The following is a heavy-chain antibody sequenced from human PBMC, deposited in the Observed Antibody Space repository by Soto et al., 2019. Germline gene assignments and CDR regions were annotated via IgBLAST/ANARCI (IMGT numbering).Heavy chain of an antibody. CDR2: IYPGDSDT. V-gene: IGHV5-51*01. CDR1: GYSFTSYW. CDR3: ARTAAAGKYYYGVDV. D-gene: IGHD6-13*01. J-gene: IGHJ6*02. Sequence: EVQLVQSGAELKKPGESLKISCKGSGYSFTSYWIGWVRQMPGKGLEWMGIIYPGDSDTRYSPSFQGQVTISADKSISTAYLQWSSLKASDTAIYYCARTAAAGKYYYGVDVWGQGTTVTVSS.